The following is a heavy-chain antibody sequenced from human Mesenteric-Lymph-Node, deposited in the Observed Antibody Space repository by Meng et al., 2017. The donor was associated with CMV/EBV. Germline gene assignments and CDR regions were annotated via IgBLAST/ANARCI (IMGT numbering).Heavy chain of an antibody. Sequence: FGTYGISWVRPAPGQGLEWMGWISPYNGNTISGQNLQGRVTMTTDTSTSTAYMELRSLGSDDTAVYYCARGGTDYYDSSGYYPVVDYWGQGTLVTVSS. D-gene: IGHD3-22*01. V-gene: IGHV1-18*04. CDR1: FGTYG. CDR2: ISPYNGNT. J-gene: IGHJ4*02. CDR3: ARGGTDYYDSSGYYPVVDY.